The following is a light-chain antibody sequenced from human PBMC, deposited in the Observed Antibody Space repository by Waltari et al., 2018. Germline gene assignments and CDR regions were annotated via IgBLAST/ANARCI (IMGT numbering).Light chain of an antibody. Sequence: QSVLTQPPSVSGAPGQRVTISCNGSSSNIGAGYDVHWYQQLPGTAPKVLMYRTNNRPSGVPDRFSGSKSGTSASLAITGLQAEDEADYCCQSYDSSLSGSGVFGGGTRLTVL. J-gene: IGLJ3*02. V-gene: IGLV1-40*01. CDR3: QSYDSSLSGSGV. CDR1: SSNIGAGYD. CDR2: RTN.